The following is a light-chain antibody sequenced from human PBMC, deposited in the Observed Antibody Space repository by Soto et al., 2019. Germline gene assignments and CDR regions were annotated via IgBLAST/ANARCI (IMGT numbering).Light chain of an antibody. J-gene: IGLJ2*01. CDR3: SSYGGSNNLL. Sequence: QSALTQPPSASGSPGQSVTISCTGTCRDIGGYDFVSWYQQHPGKAPKLMIYDVFKRPSGVPDRFSGSKSGNTASLTVSGLQADDEADYYCSSYGGSNNLLFGGGTKLTVL. CDR2: DVF. V-gene: IGLV2-8*01. CDR1: CRDIGGYDF.